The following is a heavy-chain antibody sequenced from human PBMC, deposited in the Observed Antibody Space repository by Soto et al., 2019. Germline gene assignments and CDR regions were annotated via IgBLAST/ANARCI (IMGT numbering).Heavy chain of an antibody. V-gene: IGHV1-18*01. D-gene: IGHD2-15*01. CDR1: AYTFTNYA. CDR3: ATGLLGYCSGGSCDSDS. J-gene: IGHJ4*02. Sequence: QVQLVQSGAEVKKPGASVRVSCQTSAYTFTNYAVSWVRQAPGQGLEWMGWISRDNGNTIYAQKFQGRVTMTTDTSTRKAYMELRSLRSDDTAVYYCATGLLGYCSGGSCDSDSWGQGTLVTVSS. CDR2: ISRDNGNT.